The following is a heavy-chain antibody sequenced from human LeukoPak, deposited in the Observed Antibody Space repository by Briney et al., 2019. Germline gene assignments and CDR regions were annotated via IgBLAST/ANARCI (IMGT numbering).Heavy chain of an antibody. CDR3: ARVSSRSQNDF. Sequence: GGSLRLSCAASGFSVSGHYMGWVRQAPGKGLEWVGRSRDKANNYVPEYAASVKDRFSISRDESKNSVYLQMNRLESEDTALYYCARVSSRSQNDFWGQGTPVTVSS. J-gene: IGHJ4*02. V-gene: IGHV3-72*01. CDR1: GFSVSGHY. CDR2: SRDKANNYVP.